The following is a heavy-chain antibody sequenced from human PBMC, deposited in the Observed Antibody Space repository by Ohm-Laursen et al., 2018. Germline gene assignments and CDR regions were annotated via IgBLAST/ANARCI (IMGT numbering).Heavy chain of an antibody. CDR1: GYTFTGYY. Sequence: GASVKVSCKASGYTFTGYYMHWVRQAPGQGLEWMGWINPNSGGTNYAQKFQGRVTMTRDTSISTAYMELSRLRSDDTAVYYCLVLLVKKSFDAFDIWGQGTMVTVSS. CDR3: LVLLVKKSFDAFDI. V-gene: IGHV1-2*02. J-gene: IGHJ3*02. D-gene: IGHD2/OR15-2a*01. CDR2: INPNSGGT.